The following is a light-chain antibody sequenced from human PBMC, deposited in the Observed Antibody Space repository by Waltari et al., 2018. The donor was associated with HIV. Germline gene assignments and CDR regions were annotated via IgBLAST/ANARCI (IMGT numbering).Light chain of an antibody. Sequence: SYELTQPPSVSVSPGQTARITCSGDALTKKYAYWYQQKSGKAPVLVIYEDSKRPSGIPERFSGSSSGTMATLTISGAQVEDEADYYCYSTDNSGNHRGVFGGGTKLTVL. CDR1: ALTKKY. CDR3: YSTDNSGNHRGV. CDR2: EDS. V-gene: IGLV3-10*01. J-gene: IGLJ2*01.